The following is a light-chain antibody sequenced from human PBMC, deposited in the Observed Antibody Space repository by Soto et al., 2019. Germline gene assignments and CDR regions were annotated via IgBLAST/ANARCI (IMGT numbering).Light chain of an antibody. J-gene: IGKJ1*01. CDR3: QQYGNSPRT. Sequence: EIVLTQSPGTLSLSPGERATLSCRASQTVSSIYKAWNQQKPGQAPRLLIYSASSSATGIPDRFSGSGSGTDFTLTISRLEPEDFAVYYCQQYGNSPRTFGQGTKVDIK. CDR1: QTVSSIY. V-gene: IGKV3-20*01. CDR2: SAS.